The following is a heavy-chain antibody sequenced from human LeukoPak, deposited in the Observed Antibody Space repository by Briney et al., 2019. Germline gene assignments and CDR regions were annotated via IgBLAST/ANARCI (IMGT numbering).Heavy chain of an antibody. Sequence: GASVKVSCKASGYTFTGYYMNWVRPAPGQGLEWMGWINPNSGGTNYAQKFQGRVTMTRDTSISTTYMELTRLRSDDTAVYYCARDLEGVVRGVPNWFAPWGQGTLVTVSS. CDR1: GYTFTGYY. J-gene: IGHJ5*02. CDR3: ARDLEGVVRGVPNWFAP. V-gene: IGHV1-2*02. CDR2: INPNSGGT. D-gene: IGHD3-10*01.